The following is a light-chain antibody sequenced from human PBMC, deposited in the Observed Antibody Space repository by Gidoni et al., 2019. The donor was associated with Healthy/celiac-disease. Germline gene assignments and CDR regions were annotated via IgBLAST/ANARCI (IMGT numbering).Light chain of an antibody. CDR1: TGAVTRGYY. CDR3: LLYYGGAWV. J-gene: IGLJ3*02. V-gene: IGLV7-43*01. Sequence: QTVVTQEPSLTVSPGGTVTLTCASSTGAVTRGYYPNWFQQKPGQAPRALIDSTSNKHSWTPARFSGSLLGGKAALTLSGVQPEDEAEYYCLLYYGGAWVFGGGTKLTVL. CDR2: STS.